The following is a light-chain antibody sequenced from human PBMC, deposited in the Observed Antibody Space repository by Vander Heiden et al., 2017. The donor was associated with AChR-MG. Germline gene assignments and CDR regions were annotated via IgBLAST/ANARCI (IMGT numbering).Light chain of an antibody. CDR2: KAS. V-gene: IGKV1-5*03. J-gene: IGKJ1*01. Sequence: DIQMTQSPSTLSASVGDRVTITCRASESISSWLDWYQQKPGKAPKLLIYKASRLESGVPSRFSGSQSGTEFTLTISSLQPDDFATYYFQQDSGIWTFGQGTKVEIK. CDR1: ESISSW. CDR3: QQDSGIWT.